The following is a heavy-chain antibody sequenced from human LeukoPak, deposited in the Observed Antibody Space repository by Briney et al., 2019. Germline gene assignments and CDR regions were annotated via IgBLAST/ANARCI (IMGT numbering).Heavy chain of an antibody. V-gene: IGHV3-23*01. CDR1: GFTFSSYA. Sequence: GGSLRLSCAASGFTFSSYAMSWVRQAPGKGLVWVSAISGSGGSAYYADSVKGRFTISRDNSKNTLYLQMNSLRAEDTAVYYCAILRIAAAALNPWGQGTLVTVSS. CDR2: ISGSGGSA. J-gene: IGHJ5*02. D-gene: IGHD6-13*01. CDR3: AILRIAAAALNP.